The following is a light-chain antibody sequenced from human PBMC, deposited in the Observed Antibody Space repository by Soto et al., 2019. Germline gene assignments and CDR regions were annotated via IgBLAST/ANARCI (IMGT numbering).Light chain of an antibody. V-gene: IGKV4-1*01. J-gene: IGKJ4*01. CDR3: QQYHSTRLT. Sequence: DIVMTQSPEYLAGSLGERATINCNFSHSVLYTPNAKNYLAWYQQKPGQPPRLLIYWASYREPGVPDRFSGSRSGTDFTLTISSLQAEDVAVYYCQQYHSTRLTFGGGTKVDIK. CDR2: WAS. CDR1: HSVLYTPNAKNY.